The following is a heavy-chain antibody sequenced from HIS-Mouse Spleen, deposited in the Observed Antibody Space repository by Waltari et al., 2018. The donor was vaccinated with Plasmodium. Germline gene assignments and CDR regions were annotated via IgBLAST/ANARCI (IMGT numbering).Heavy chain of an antibody. D-gene: IGHD6-13*01. CDR2: INPNSGGT. Sequence: VQLVQSGAEVKKPGASVKVSCKASGYTFTGYYMTWGRQAPGQGLEWRGWINPNSGGTNYAQKFQGRVTMTRDTSISTAYMELSRLRSDDTAVYYCARDLAAAGHFDYWGQGTLVTVSS. V-gene: IGHV1-2*02. CDR3: ARDLAAAGHFDY. J-gene: IGHJ4*02. CDR1: GYTFTGYY.